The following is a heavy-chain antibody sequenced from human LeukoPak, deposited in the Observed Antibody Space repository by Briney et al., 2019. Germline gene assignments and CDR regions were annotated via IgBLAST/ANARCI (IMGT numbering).Heavy chain of an antibody. Sequence: SQTLSLTCAISGDSVSSNSAAWNWIRQSPSRGLEWLGRTYYRSKWYTYYAVSVKSRISINRDTSKNQISLQLNSVTPEDTAVYYCARALRYSSVWALDSWGQGTLVTVSS. CDR2: TYYRSKWYT. J-gene: IGHJ4*02. V-gene: IGHV6-1*01. CDR3: ARALRYSSVWALDS. CDR1: GDSVSSNSAA. D-gene: IGHD6-19*01.